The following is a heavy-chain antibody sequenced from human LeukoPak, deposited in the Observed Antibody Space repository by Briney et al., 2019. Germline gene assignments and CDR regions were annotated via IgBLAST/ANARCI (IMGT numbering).Heavy chain of an antibody. D-gene: IGHD2-8*01. Sequence: GGSLRLSCAASGFTFSSSWMAWVRQAPGKGLEWVADIKHDGSTKHSVDSVTGRFTISRDNAKNSLYLQMNSLRAEDTAVYYCARDTDGNLDHWGQGTLVTVSS. CDR1: GFTFSSSW. CDR2: IKHDGSTK. CDR3: ARDTDGNLDH. V-gene: IGHV3-7*01. J-gene: IGHJ4*02.